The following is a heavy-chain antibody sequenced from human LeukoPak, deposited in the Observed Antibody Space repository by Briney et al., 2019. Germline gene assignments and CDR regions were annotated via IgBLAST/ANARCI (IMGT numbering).Heavy chain of an antibody. CDR2: IYSGGST. J-gene: IGHJ6*02. D-gene: IGHD3-10*01. CDR1: GFTVSSNY. Sequence: GGSLRLSCAASGFTVSSNYMSWVRQAPGKGLEWVSVIYSGGSTYYADSVKGRFTIPRDNSKNTLYLQMNSLRAEDTAVYYCARYGSGSTYYYYYGMDVWGQGTTVTVSS. V-gene: IGHV3-66*01. CDR3: ARYGSGSTYYYYYGMDV.